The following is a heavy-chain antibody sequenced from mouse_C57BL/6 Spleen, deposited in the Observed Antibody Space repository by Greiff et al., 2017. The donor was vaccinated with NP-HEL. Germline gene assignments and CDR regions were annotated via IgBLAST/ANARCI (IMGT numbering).Heavy chain of an antibody. D-gene: IGHD1-1*01. J-gene: IGHJ2*01. V-gene: IGHV1-52*01. CDR1: GYTFTSYW. CDR3: ARHGSSYWYFDY. Sequence: QVQLQQSGAELVRPGSSVKLSCKASGYTFTSYWMDWVKQRPIQGLEWIGNIDPSDSETHYNQKFKDKATLTVDKSSSTAYMQLSSLTSEDSAVYYCARHGSSYWYFDYWGQGTTLTVSS. CDR2: IDPSDSET.